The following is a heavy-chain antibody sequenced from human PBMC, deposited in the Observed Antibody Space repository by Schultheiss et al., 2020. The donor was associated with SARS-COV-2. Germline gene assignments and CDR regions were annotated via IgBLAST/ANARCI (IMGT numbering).Heavy chain of an antibody. CDR2: INTNTGNP. D-gene: IGHD6-13*01. CDR3: ARVKDSSSLMSNYYYYGMDV. Sequence: ASVKVSCRASGYTFTNYGISWVRQAPGQGLEWMGWINTNTGNPTYAQGFTGRFVFSLYTSVSTAYLQISSLKAEDTAVYYCARVKDSSSLMSNYYYYGMDVWGQGTTVTVSS. CDR1: GYTFTNYG. V-gene: IGHV7-4-1*02. J-gene: IGHJ6*02.